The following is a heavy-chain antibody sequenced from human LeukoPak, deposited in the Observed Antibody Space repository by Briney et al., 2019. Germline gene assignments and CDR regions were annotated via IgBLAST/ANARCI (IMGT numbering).Heavy chain of an antibody. D-gene: IGHD3/OR15-3a*01. V-gene: IGHV3-23*01. CDR2: ISPSGDIT. J-gene: IGHJ3*01. CDR3: VRDLDWGAFDV. CDR1: GFTFSSYS. Sequence: GGFLRLSCAASGFTFSSYSMNWVRQAPGKGLEWISGISPSGDITYYADSVMGRFSISRDNWQSTVSLQMNSLRAEDTALYYCVRDLDWGAFDVWGQGTMVTVSS.